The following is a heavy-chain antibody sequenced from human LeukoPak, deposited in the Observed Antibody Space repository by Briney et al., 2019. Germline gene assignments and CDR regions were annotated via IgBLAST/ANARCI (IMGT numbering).Heavy chain of an antibody. D-gene: IGHD5-18*01. CDR3: AKNRGYSYGADAFDI. J-gene: IGHJ3*02. CDR2: ISYDASNV. V-gene: IGHV3-30*18. CDR1: GFTFRSFA. Sequence: PGGSLRLSCVASGFTFRSFAINWVRQVPGKGLEWLTVISYDASNVYYGDSVKGRITVSRDNSKNTVFLQMNNLRPEDTAVYYCAKNRGYSYGADAFDIWGQGTMVTVSA.